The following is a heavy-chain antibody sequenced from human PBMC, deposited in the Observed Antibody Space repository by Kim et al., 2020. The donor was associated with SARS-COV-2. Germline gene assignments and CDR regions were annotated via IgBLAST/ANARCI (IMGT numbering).Heavy chain of an antibody. D-gene: IGHD3-22*01. V-gene: IGHV4-30-2*01. CDR1: GGSISSGGYS. CDR3: ARLGKGNYYDSQ. Sequence: SETLSLTCAVSGGSISSGGYSWSWIRQPPGKGLEWIGYIYHSGSTYYNPSLKSRVTISVDRSKNQFSLKLSSVTAADTAVYYCARLGKGNYYDSQWGQGTLVTVSS. J-gene: IGHJ4*02. CDR2: IYHSGST.